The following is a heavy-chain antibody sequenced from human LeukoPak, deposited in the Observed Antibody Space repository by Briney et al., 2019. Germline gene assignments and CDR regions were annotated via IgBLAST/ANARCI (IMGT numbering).Heavy chain of an antibody. D-gene: IGHD3-10*01. J-gene: IGHJ3*02. V-gene: IGHV4-39*01. CDR3: ARLSGAALDAFDI. Sequence: PSETLSLTCTVSGGSISSSSYYWGWIRQPPGKGLEWIGSIYYSGSTYYNPSLKSRVTISVDTSKNQFSPKLSSVTTADTAVYYCARLSGAALDAFDIWGQGTMVTVSS. CDR2: IYYSGST. CDR1: GGSISSSSYY.